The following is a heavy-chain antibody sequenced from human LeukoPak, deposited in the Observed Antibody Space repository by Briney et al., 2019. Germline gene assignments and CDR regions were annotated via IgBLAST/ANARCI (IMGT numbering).Heavy chain of an antibody. Sequence: ASVKVSCKASGYTFIGYYIHWVRQAPGQGLEWMGWINPNSGVTNYGQKFQGRVTMTRDTSIGTAYMDLSRLRSDDTAVYFCAITYTSGSGDAFDVWGQGTMVAVSS. J-gene: IGHJ3*01. CDR2: INPNSGVT. D-gene: IGHD6-19*01. V-gene: IGHV1-2*02. CDR3: AITYTSGSGDAFDV. CDR1: GYTFIGYY.